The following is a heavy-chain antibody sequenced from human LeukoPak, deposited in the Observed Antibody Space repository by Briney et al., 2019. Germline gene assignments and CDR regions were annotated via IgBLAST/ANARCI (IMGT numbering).Heavy chain of an antibody. J-gene: IGHJ4*02. CDR2: INHSGST. D-gene: IGHD3-22*01. V-gene: IGHV4-34*01. CDR1: GGSFSGYY. Sequence: PSETLSLTCAVYGGSFSGYYWSWIRQPPGKGLEWIGEINHSGSTNYNPSLKSRVTISVDTSENQFSLKLSSVTAADTAVYYCARDRRNYYDSSGYTRRFDYWGQGTLVTVPS. CDR3: ARDRRNYYDSSGYTRRFDY.